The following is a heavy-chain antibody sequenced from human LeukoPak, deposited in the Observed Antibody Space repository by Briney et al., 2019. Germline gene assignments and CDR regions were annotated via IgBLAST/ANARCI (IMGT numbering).Heavy chain of an antibody. Sequence: GGSLRLSCAASGFTFSSYWMNWARQAPGKGLEWVASINHNGNVNYYVDSVKGRFTISRDNARNILYLQMNSLRAEDTAVYYCARVYDVLTGGFDHWGQGALVTVSS. J-gene: IGHJ4*02. D-gene: IGHD3-9*01. CDR3: ARVYDVLTGGFDH. CDR2: INHNGNVN. CDR1: GFTFSSYW. V-gene: IGHV3-7*01.